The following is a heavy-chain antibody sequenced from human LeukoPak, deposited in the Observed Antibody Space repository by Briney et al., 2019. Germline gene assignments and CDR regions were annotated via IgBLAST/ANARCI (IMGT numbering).Heavy chain of an antibody. V-gene: IGHV3-30-3*01. CDR1: GFTFSSYA. CDR3: ARDLRGGSYPSYYFDY. J-gene: IGHJ4*02. CDR2: ISYDGSNK. D-gene: IGHD1-26*01. Sequence: GGSLRLSCAASGFTFSSYAMHWVRQAPGKGLEWVAVISYDGSNKYYADSVKGRFTISRDNSKNTLYLQMNSLRAEDTAVYYCARDLRGGSYPSYYFDYWGQGTLVTVSS.